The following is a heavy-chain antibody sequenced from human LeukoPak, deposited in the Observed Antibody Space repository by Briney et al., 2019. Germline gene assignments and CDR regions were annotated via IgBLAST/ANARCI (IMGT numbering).Heavy chain of an antibody. CDR2: ISYDGSNK. J-gene: IGHJ4*02. Sequence: GRSLRLSCAASGFTFSSYGMHWVRQAPGKGLEWVAVISYDGSNKYYADSVKGRFTISRDNSKSTLYLQMNSLRAEDTAVYYCAKGSVGGSYRPVDYWGQGTLVTVSS. CDR3: AKGSVGGSYRPVDY. V-gene: IGHV3-30*18. CDR1: GFTFSSYG. D-gene: IGHD3-16*02.